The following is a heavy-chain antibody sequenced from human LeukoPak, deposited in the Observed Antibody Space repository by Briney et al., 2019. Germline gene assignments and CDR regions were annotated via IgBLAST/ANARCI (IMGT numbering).Heavy chain of an antibody. CDR2: IWYDGSNK. V-gene: IGHV3-33*01. CDR3: AIEVSGWSVDY. D-gene: IGHD6-19*01. J-gene: IGHJ4*02. CDR1: GFTFSSYG. Sequence: GGSLRLSCAASGFTFSSYGMHWVRQAPGKGLEWVAVIWYDGSNKYYADSVKGRFTISRDNSKNTLYLQMNSLRAEDTAVYYCAIEVSGWSVDYWGQGTLVTVSS.